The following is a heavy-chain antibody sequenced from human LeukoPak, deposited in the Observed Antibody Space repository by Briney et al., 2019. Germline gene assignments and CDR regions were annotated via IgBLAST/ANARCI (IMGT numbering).Heavy chain of an antibody. Sequence: GASVKVSCKASGYTFTGYYMHWVRQATGQGLEWMGWMNPNSGNTGYAQKFQGRVTMTRNTSISTAYMELSSLRSEDTAVYYCARGPGIAVAGNLLDPWGQGTLVTVSS. CDR3: ARGPGIAVAGNLLDP. V-gene: IGHV1-8*02. CDR2: MNPNSGNT. D-gene: IGHD6-19*01. J-gene: IGHJ5*02. CDR1: GYTFTGYY.